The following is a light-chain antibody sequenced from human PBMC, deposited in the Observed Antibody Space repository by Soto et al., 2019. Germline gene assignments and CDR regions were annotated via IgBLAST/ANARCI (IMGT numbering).Light chain of an antibody. CDR1: QSILDSSDNKNR. CDR2: WAS. J-gene: IGKJ3*01. V-gene: IGKV4-1*01. CDR3: KHYNSTPLS. Sequence: DIVMTQSPDSLAVSLGERATINCKSSQSILDSSDNKNRLAWYQQKPGQPPKLLISWASNRESGVPDRFSGSASGTDFTLTISSLQAEDVAVYYCKHYNSTPLSFVPGTKVDMK.